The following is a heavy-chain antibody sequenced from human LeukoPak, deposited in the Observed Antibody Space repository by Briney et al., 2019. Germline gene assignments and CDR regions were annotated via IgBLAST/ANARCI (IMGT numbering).Heavy chain of an antibody. CDR3: ARDLRGGYGGRLVDY. Sequence: PGGSLRLSCAASGFTFSSYAMSWVRQAPGKGLEWVSAISGSGGSTYYADSVKGRFTISRDNSKNTLYLQMNSLRAEDTAVYYCARDLRGGYGGRLVDYWGQGTLVTVSS. J-gene: IGHJ4*02. CDR2: ISGSGGST. V-gene: IGHV3-23*01. CDR1: GFTFSSYA. D-gene: IGHD4-23*01.